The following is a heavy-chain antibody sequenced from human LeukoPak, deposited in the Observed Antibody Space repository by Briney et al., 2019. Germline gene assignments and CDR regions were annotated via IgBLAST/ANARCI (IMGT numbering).Heavy chain of an antibody. V-gene: IGHV1-8*01. CDR3: ARDSQVEMATIADY. CDR1: GYTFTSYD. D-gene: IGHD5-24*01. Sequence: GASVKVSCKASGYTFTSYDINWVRQATGQGLEWMGWMNPNSGNTGYAQKFQGRVTMTRNTSISTAYMELSSLRSEDTAVYYCARDSQVEMATIADYWGQGTLVTVSS. J-gene: IGHJ4*02. CDR2: MNPNSGNT.